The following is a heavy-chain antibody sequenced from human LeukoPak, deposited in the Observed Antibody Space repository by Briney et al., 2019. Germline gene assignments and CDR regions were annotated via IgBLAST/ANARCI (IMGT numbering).Heavy chain of an antibody. V-gene: IGHV4-59*08. J-gene: IGHJ5*02. CDR3: ARHWEDDSSGYYFNWFDP. Sequence: SETLFLTCTVSGGSISSYYWSWIRQPPGKGLEWIGYIYYSGSTNYNPSLKSRVTISVDTSKNQFSLKLSSVTAADTAVYYCARHWEDDSSGYYFNWFDPWGQGTLVTVSS. CDR1: GGSISSYY. CDR2: IYYSGST. D-gene: IGHD3-22*01.